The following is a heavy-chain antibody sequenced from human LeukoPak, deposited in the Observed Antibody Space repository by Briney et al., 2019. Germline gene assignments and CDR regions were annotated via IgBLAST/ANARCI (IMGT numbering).Heavy chain of an antibody. V-gene: IGHV4-4*07. J-gene: IGHJ6*03. Sequence: SETLSLTCTVSGGSIINYYWSWIRQPAGTGLEWVGRIYVTGSTIYNPSLQSRLTMSVDTSKNQFSLRLTSVTAADTAVYYCARLKYYDSTGYSPGYYMDVWGKGITVTVSS. CDR2: IYVTGST. CDR3: ARLKYYDSTGYSPGYYMDV. D-gene: IGHD3-22*01. CDR1: GGSIINYY.